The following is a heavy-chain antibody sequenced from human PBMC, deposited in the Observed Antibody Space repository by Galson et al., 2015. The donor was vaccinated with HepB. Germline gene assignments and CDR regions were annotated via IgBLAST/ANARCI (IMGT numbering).Heavy chain of an antibody. V-gene: IGHV3-21*01. CDR1: GFTFSSYS. CDR2: ISSSSSYI. CDR3: ARDYACSSTSCYGAWFDP. J-gene: IGHJ5*02. D-gene: IGHD2-2*01. Sequence: SLRLSCAASGFTFSSYSMNWVRQAPGKGLEWVSSISSSSSYIYYADSVKGRFTISRDNAKNSLYLQMNSLRAEDTAVYYCARDYACSSTSCYGAWFDPWGQGTLVTVSS.